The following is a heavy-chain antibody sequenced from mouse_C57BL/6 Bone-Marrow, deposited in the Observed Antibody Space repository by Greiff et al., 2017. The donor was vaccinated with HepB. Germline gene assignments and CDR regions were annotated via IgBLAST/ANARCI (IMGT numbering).Heavy chain of an antibody. CDR2: ISYDGSN. CDR1: GYSITSGYY. V-gene: IGHV3-6*01. Sequence: DVKLVESGPGLVKPSQSLSLTCSVTGYSITSGYYWNWIRQFPGNKLEWMGYISYDGSNNYNPSLKNRISITRDTAKNQFFLKLNSVTTEDTATYYCARDYYGSAWFAYWGQGTLVTVSA. CDR3: ARDYYGSAWFAY. D-gene: IGHD1-1*01. J-gene: IGHJ3*01.